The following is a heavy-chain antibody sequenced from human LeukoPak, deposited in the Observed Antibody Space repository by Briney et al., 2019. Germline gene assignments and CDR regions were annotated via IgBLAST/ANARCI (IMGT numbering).Heavy chain of an antibody. V-gene: IGHV1-69*13. D-gene: IGHD6-13*01. CDR2: IIPIFGTA. CDR3: ARAGGIAAAGTYYYYYYYMDV. J-gene: IGHJ6*03. CDR1: GGTFSSYA. Sequence: SVKVSCKASGGTFSSYAISWVRQATGQGLEWMGGIIPIFGTANYAQKFQGRVTITADESTSTAYMELSSLRSEDTAVYYCARAGGIAAAGTYYYYYYYMDVWGKGTTVTVSS.